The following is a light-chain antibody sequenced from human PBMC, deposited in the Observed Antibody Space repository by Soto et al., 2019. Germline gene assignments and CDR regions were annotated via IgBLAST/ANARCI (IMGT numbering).Light chain of an antibody. CDR3: SSYTSSSTFWV. CDR2: EVS. J-gene: IGLJ3*02. V-gene: IGLV2-14*01. Sequence: QSALTQPASVSGSPGQSITISCTGTSSDVGGYNYVSWYQQHPGKAPKLMIYEVSNRPSGVSNRFSGSKSGNTASLTISGLQAEDEADYYCSSYTSSSTFWVFGGGTKLT. CDR1: SSDVGGYNY.